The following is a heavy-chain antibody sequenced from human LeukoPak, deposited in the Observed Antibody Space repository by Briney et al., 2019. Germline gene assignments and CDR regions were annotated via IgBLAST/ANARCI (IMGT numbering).Heavy chain of an antibody. CDR3: ARGTITTVTDS. CDR1: GGSISSSNW. V-gene: IGHV4-4*02. J-gene: IGHJ4*02. Sequence: PSETLSLTCAISGGSISSSNWWTWVRQPPGKGLEWVGEIYLRGNTNYNPSLESRVTISVDESKTQLSLRLESVTAADTAVYYCARGTITTVTDSWGPGTLVTVSS. CDR2: IYLRGNT. D-gene: IGHD4-17*01.